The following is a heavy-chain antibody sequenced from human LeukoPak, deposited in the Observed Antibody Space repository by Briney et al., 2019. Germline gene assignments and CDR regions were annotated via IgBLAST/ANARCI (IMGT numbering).Heavy chain of an antibody. J-gene: IGHJ6*02. V-gene: IGHV4-59*08. CDR2: IYYSGGT. CDR1: GGSNSSYF. CDR3: ARLGFSGSYYYYGMDV. Sequence: SETLSLTCSVSGGSNSSYFWSWIRQPPGKGLEWVGYIYYSGGTTYNPSLTSRATISVDTSKNQFSLKLNSVTAADTAIYCCARLGFSGSYYYYGMDVWGQGTAVTVSS. D-gene: IGHD1-26*01.